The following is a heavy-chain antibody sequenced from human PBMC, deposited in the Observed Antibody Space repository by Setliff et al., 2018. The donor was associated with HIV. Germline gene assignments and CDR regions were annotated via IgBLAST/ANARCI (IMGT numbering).Heavy chain of an antibody. J-gene: IGHJ1*01. V-gene: IGHV3-48*01. CDR3: TRVAMPTFFQH. D-gene: IGHD1-26*01. CDR1: GFTFSSYS. Sequence: PGGSLRLSCAASGFTFSSYSMNWVRQAPGKGLEWVSYISSSSSTIYYADSVKGRFTISRDNAKNSLYLQMNSLTAEDTAVYYCTRVAMPTFFQHWGQGTLVTVSS. CDR2: ISSSSSTI.